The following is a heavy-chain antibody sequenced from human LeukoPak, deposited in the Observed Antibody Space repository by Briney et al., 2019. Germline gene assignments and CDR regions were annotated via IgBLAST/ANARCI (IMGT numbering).Heavy chain of an antibody. CDR2: ISGSGGST. Sequence: GGSLRLSCAASGFTFSSYAMSWVRQAPGKGLEWVSAISGSGGSTYYADSVEGRFTISRDNSKNTLYLQMNSLRAEDTAVYYCAKDGSYDSSGYYYFYWGQGTLVTVSS. CDR1: GFTFSSYA. D-gene: IGHD3-22*01. J-gene: IGHJ4*02. V-gene: IGHV3-23*01. CDR3: AKDGSYDSSGYYYFY.